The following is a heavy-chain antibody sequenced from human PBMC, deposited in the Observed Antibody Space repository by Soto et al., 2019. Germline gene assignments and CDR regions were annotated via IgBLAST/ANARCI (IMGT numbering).Heavy chain of an antibody. J-gene: IGHJ6*02. CDR1: GYSISSRYY. CDR3: ARSDRYGGPLDA. CDR2: IYLSGST. D-gene: IGHD2-21*01. V-gene: IGHV4-38-2*01. Sequence: SETLSLTXAVSGYSISSRYYWGWIRQPPGKGLEWVGSIYLSGSTYYNPSLKSRVTISVDTSKKQFSLKLTSVTAADTALYYCARSDRYGGPLDAWGPGTTVTVSS.